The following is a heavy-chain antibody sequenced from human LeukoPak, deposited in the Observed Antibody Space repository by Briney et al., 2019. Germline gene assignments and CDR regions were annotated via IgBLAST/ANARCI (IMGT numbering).Heavy chain of an antibody. D-gene: IGHD1-26*01. J-gene: IGHJ5*02. V-gene: IGHV1-18*01. CDR1: GYTFTSYG. Sequence: ASVKVSCKASGYTFTSYGISWVRQAPGQGLEWMGWISAYNGNTNYAQKLQGRVTMTTDTSTSTAYMELRSLRSDDTAVYYCARLGVGHSGSPAETYWFDPWGQGTLVTVSS. CDR2: ISAYNGNT. CDR3: ARLGVGHSGSPAETYWFDP.